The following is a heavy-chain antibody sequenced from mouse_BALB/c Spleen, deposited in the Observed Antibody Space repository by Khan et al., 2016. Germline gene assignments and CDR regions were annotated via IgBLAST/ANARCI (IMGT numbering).Heavy chain of an antibody. CDR3: ARSYYDSWFVY. D-gene: IGHD2-4*01. CDR1: GFNIKDTY. V-gene: IGHV14-3*02. CDR2: IDPANDNT. Sequence: VQLQQSGAELVKPGASVKLSCTASGFNIKDTYMYWMIQRPEQGLEWIGRIDPANDNTKYDPKFQGKATITADTSSNTAYLQLSSLTSEDTAVYYCARSYYDSWFVYWGQGTLVTVSA. J-gene: IGHJ3*01.